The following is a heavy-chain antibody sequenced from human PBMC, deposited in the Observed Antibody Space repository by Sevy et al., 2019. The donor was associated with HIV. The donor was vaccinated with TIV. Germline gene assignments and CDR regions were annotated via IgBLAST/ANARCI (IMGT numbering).Heavy chain of an antibody. V-gene: IGHV1-46*01. Sequence: ASVKVSCKASGDTFTNNYIHWVRQAPGQGLEWMGMVDPSAGNTTYAQKFQGRVTMTRDTSTSILYMDLSSLRSEDTAVYYCVRADPDQHFDSGGQGTLVTVS. CDR3: VRADPDQHFDS. CDR2: VDPSAGNT. D-gene: IGHD2-2*01. CDR1: GDTFTNNY. J-gene: IGHJ4*02.